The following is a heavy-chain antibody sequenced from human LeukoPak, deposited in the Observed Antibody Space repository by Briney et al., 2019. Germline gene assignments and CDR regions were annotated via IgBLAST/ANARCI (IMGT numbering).Heavy chain of an antibody. CDR3: ARGAPISEGIDY. CDR1: GGSFSVYY. Sequence: SETLSLTCAVYGGSFSVYYWSWIRQPPGKGLEWIGEINHSGSTNYNPSLKSRVTISVDTSKNQFSLKLSSVTAADTAVYYCARGAPISEGIDYWGQGTLVTVSS. J-gene: IGHJ4*02. CDR2: INHSGST. V-gene: IGHV4-34*01. D-gene: IGHD3-9*01.